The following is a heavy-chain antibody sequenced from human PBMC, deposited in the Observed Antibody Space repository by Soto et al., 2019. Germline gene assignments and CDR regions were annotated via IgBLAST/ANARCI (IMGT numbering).Heavy chain of an antibody. V-gene: IGHV6-1*01. Sequence: QVQLQQSGPGLVKPSQTLSLTCAISGDSVSSYSVVWNWIRQSPSGGLEWLGRTYYRSKWYSEYAISVQSRITVNADTSKIQVSLQLDSVTPDDTAVYYCARLICNSWLDYWGQGTLVTVSS. D-gene: IGHD6-13*01. CDR1: GDSVSSYSVV. J-gene: IGHJ4*02. CDR2: TYYRSKWYS. CDR3: ARLICNSWLDY.